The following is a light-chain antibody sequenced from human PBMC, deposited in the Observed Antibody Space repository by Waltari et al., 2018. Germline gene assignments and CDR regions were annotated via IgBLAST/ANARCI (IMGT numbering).Light chain of an antibody. V-gene: IGKV3-15*01. Sequence: EIVMTQSPATLSVSPGERATLSCRASQSVSSNLAWYQQNTGQAPRLLFYGASTRATGIPARFSGSGSGTEFTLTISSLQSEDFAVYYCQQYNNWPGTFGQGTKVEIK. CDR3: QQYNNWPGT. CDR2: GAS. CDR1: QSVSSN. J-gene: IGKJ1*01.